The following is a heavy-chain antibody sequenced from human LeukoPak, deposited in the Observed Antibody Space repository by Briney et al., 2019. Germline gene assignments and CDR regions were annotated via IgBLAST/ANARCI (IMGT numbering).Heavy chain of an antibody. V-gene: IGHV1-8*01. J-gene: IGHJ6*02. CDR1: GYTFTSYD. CDR3: AREMNPYYYYYGMDV. Sequence: ASVKVSCKASGYTFTSYDINWARQATGQGREWMGWMNPNSGNTGYAQKFQGRVTITRNTSITTAYMELSSLTSEDTAVYYCAREMNPYYYYYGMDVWGQGTTVTVSS. CDR2: MNPNSGNT. D-gene: IGHD1-14*01.